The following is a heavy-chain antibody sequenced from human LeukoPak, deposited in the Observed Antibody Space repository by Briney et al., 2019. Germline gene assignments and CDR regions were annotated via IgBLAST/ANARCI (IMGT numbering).Heavy chain of an antibody. CDR3: ARDQAIFGPQGILEGHAFDI. CDR1: GYTFTSYG. Sequence: ASVKVSCKASGYTFTSYGISWVRQAPGQGLEWMGWISAYNGNTNYAQKLQGRVTMTTDTSTSTAYMELRSLRSDDTAVYYCARDQAIFGPQGILEGHAFDIWGQGTMVTVSS. D-gene: IGHD3-3*01. V-gene: IGHV1-18*01. CDR2: ISAYNGNT. J-gene: IGHJ3*02.